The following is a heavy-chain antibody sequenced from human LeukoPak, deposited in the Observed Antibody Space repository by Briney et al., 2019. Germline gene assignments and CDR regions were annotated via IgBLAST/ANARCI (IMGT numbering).Heavy chain of an antibody. V-gene: IGHV1-8*01. J-gene: IGHJ4*02. D-gene: IGHD2-15*01. CDR3: ARVPPEYCSGGSCYYFDY. CDR2: LNPNSGRT. Sequence: ASVKLSCKASGYTFTNYDINWVPQAPGQGLEWMGWLNPNSGRTGYAQQFQGRVTMTTDTSPSTAYMERRSLRSDDTAVYYCARVPPEYCSGGSCYYFDYWGQGTLVTVSS. CDR1: GYTFTNYD.